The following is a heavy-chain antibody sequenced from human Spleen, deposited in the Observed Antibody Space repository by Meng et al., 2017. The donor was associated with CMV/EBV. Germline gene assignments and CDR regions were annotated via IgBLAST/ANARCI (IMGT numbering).Heavy chain of an antibody. V-gene: IGHV4-34*01. CDR3: ARARFDY. J-gene: IGHJ4*02. Sequence: SETLSLTCAVYGGSFSDYYWTWIRQPPGKGLEWIGEINHSGSANSNPSLKSRVTISVDTSKNQFSLRLSSVTAADTAVYYCARARFDYWGQGTLVTVSS. CDR2: INHSGSA. CDR1: GGSFSDYY.